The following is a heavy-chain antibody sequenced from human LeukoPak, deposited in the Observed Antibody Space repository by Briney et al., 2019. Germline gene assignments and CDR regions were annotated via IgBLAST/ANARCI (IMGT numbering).Heavy chain of an antibody. CDR3: GKEGGA. CDR1: GFRFSDFT. Sequence: GGSLRLSCAASGFRFSDFTMTWVRQAPGKGPEWVSAIGGRGTSTYYADPLGGRFTISRDNSKDMLYLQMNSLKVEDTATYYCGKEGGAWGQGTKVTVSS. V-gene: IGHV3-23*01. D-gene: IGHD3-16*01. J-gene: IGHJ5*02. CDR2: IGGRGTST.